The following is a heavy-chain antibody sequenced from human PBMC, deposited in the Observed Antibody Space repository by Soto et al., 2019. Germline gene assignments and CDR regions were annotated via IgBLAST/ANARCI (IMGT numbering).Heavy chain of an antibody. CDR2: IWYDGSNK. CDR1: GFTFSSYG. D-gene: IGHD3-22*01. Sequence: QVQLVESGGGVVQPGRSLRLSCAASGFTFSSYGMHWVRQAPGKGLEWVAVIWYDGSNKYYAESVKGRFTISRDNSKNTLYLQMNSLRAEDTAVYYCAREGADSSGSFDYWGQGTLVTVSS. CDR3: AREGADSSGSFDY. J-gene: IGHJ4*02. V-gene: IGHV3-33*01.